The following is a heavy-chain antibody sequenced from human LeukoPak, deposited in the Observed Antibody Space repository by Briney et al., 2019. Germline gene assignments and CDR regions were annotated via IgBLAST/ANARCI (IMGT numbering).Heavy chain of an antibody. V-gene: IGHV4-38-2*02. CDR3: ARGGIYCSSTSCPDAFDI. J-gene: IGHJ3*02. CDR2: IYHSGST. D-gene: IGHD2-2*01. CDR1: GYSISSGYY. Sequence: SETLSLTCTVSGYSISSGYYWGWIRQPPGEGLEWIGSIYHSGSTYYNPSLKGRVTISVDTSKNQFSLKLSSVTAADTAVYYCARGGIYCSSTSCPDAFDIWGQGTMVTVSS.